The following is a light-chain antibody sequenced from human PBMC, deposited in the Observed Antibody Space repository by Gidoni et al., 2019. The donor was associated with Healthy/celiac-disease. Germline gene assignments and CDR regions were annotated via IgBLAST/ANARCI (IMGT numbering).Light chain of an antibody. J-gene: IGKJ2*04. Sequence: DIQMTQSPSSLSASVGDRVTITCRASQSISSYLNWYQQKPGKAPKLLIYAASSLQSGLPSRFSGSGCGTDFPLTISSLQPEDFATYYCQQSYSTPRSFGQGTKLEIK. V-gene: IGKV1-39*01. CDR3: QQSYSTPRS. CDR1: QSISSY. CDR2: AAS.